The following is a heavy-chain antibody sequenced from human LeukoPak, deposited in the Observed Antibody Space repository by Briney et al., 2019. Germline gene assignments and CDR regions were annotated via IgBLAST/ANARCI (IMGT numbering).Heavy chain of an antibody. J-gene: IGHJ4*02. Sequence: SETLSLTCTVSGGSISSYYWSWIRQPPGKGLEWIGYIYYSGSTNYNPSLKSRVTISVDTSKNQFSLKLSSVTAADTAVYYCARFLSEARHTAMVTYFDYWGQGTLVTVSS. CDR3: ARFLSEARHTAMVTYFDY. V-gene: IGHV4-59*08. D-gene: IGHD5-18*01. CDR1: GGSISSYY. CDR2: IYYSGST.